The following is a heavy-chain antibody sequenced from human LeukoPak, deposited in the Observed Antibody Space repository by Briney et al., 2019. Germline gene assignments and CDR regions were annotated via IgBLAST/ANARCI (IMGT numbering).Heavy chain of an antibody. J-gene: IGHJ6*02. V-gene: IGHV4-31*03. D-gene: IGHD3-10*01. Sequence: SQTLSLTCTVSSGSISSGGSYWSWIRQHPGKGLEWIGYIYYRGSTYYNPSLKSRVTISVDTSKNQSSLKLSSVTAADTAVYYCARPNGSGSYRYGMDVWGQGTTVTVSS. CDR1: SGSISSGGSY. CDR3: ARPNGSGSYRYGMDV. CDR2: IYYRGST.